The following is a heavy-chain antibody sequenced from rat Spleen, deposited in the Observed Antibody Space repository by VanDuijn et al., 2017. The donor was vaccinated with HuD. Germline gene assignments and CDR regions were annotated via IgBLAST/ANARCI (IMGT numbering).Heavy chain of an antibody. CDR2: ISYDGSST. D-gene: IGHD3-4*01. Sequence: EVRLVESGGGLVQPGMSLKLSCKASGFTFSDYAMAWVRQAPKKGLEWVATISYDGSSTYYRDSVKGRFTISRDNAKSTLYLQMDSLRSEDTATYYCAREAEKPFHYFDYWGQGVMVTVSS. J-gene: IGHJ2*01. CDR3: AREAEKPFHYFDY. V-gene: IGHV5-7*01. CDR1: GFTFSDYA.